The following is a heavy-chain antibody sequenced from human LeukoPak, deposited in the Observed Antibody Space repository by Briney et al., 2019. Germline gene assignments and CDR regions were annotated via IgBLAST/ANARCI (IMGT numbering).Heavy chain of an antibody. CDR2: IYYSGII. CDR1: GGSINNYY. CDR3: ARRVQMVSAPDGGNWLDP. D-gene: IGHD2-8*01. J-gene: IGHJ5*02. V-gene: IGHV4-59*08. Sequence: PSETLSLTCTVSGGSINNYYWNWIRQPPGKGREWIAYIYYSGIINYNPSLKSRVTISVDTSKNQFSLKLSSVTAADTAVYYCARRVQMVSAPDGGNWLDPWGQGTLVTVSS.